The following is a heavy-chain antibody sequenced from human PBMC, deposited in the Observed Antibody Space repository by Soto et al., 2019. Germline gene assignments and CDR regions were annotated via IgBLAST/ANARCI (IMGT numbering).Heavy chain of an antibody. CDR3: ARDYYDSSGDRWFDP. CDR1: GGSISSGGYS. CDR2: IYHSGST. D-gene: IGHD3-22*01. J-gene: IGHJ5*02. Sequence: SETLCLTCAVSGGSISSGGYSWSWIRQPPGKGLEWIGYIYHSGSTYYNPSLKSRVTISVDRSKNQFSLKLSSVTAADTAVYYCARDYYDSSGDRWFDPWGQGTLVTVSS. V-gene: IGHV4-30-2*01.